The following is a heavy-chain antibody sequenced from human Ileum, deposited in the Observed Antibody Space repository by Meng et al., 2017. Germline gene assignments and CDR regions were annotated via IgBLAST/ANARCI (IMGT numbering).Heavy chain of an antibody. V-gene: IGHV4-31*01. Sequence: QVQLQESGPGLVRPSQTLSLTCIVSGVSISSNVNYWSWIRQHPGKGLDWLGYMYYSGSTYYNPSINTPITISLDTSKNQFSLRLDSVTAADTAVYFCARNDLAFWYFDLWGRGTLVTVSS. CDR1: GVSISSNVNY. CDR2: MYYSGST. J-gene: IGHJ2*01. CDR3: ARNDLAFWYFDL. D-gene: IGHD3-3*01.